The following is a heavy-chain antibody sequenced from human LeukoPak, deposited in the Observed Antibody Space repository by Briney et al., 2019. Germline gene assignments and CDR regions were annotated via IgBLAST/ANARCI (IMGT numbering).Heavy chain of an antibody. CDR3: ASSPAPYGGNSGFDY. V-gene: IGHV1-69*05. D-gene: IGHD4-23*01. Sequence: SVKVSCKASGGTFSSYAISWVRQAPGQGLEWMGGIIPIFGTANYAQKFRGRVTITTDESTSTAYMELSSLRSEDTAVYYCASSPAPYGGNSGFDYWGQGTLVTVSS. J-gene: IGHJ4*02. CDR1: GGTFSSYA. CDR2: IIPIFGTA.